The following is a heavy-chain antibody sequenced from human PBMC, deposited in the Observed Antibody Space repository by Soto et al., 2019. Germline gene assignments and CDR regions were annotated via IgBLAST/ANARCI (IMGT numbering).Heavy chain of an antibody. CDR3: GRGCSGGSCYSTT. CDR2: INSDGSSI. J-gene: IGHJ5*02. D-gene: IGHD2-15*01. Sequence: EVQLVESGGGLVQPGGSLRLSCAASGFTFSTYWMHWVRQAPGKGRVWVSRINSDGSSISYADSGKGRFTISRDNAKNTLYLQMNSLRAEDTAVYYCGRGCSGGSCYSTTWGQGTLVTVSS. V-gene: IGHV3-74*01. CDR1: GFTFSTYW.